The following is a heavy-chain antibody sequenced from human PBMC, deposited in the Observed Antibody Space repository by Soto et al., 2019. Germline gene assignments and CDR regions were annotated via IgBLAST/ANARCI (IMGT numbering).Heavy chain of an antibody. J-gene: IGHJ6*02. D-gene: IGHD3-10*01. CDR3: GRWLGTSYGMDV. CDR1: GGSISSTNW. Sequence: PSETLSLTCAVSGGSISSTNWWIWVRQSPGKGLEWIGEIYHNGSPDYNPSLKSRVTISVDKSKNHVFLKLTSVTAADTAMYFCGRWLGTSYGMDVWGQGTAVTVSS. CDR2: IYHNGSP. V-gene: IGHV4-4*02.